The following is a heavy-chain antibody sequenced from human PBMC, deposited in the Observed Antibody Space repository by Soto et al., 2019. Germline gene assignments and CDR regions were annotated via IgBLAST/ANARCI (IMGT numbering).Heavy chain of an antibody. CDR2: INPNSGGT. CDR3: ARDSHYDILTGYSRNAFDI. D-gene: IGHD3-9*01. Sequence: QVHLVQSGAEVKEPGASLKVSCKASGYTFTGHYMHWVRQAPGQGLEWMGWINPNSGGTNYAQKFQGRVTMSRDTSITTAYMELSSLRSDDTALYYCARDSHYDILTGYSRNAFDIWGQGTMVTVSS. J-gene: IGHJ3*02. CDR1: GYTFTGHY. V-gene: IGHV1-2*02.